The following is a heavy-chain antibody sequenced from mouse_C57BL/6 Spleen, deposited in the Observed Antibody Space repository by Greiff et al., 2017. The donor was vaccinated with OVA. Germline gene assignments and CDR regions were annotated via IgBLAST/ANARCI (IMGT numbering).Heavy chain of an antibody. CDR3: ARSSYYGSSPPWFAY. D-gene: IGHD1-1*01. CDR2: IDPEDGEN. Sequence: EVQLQQSGAELVKPGASVKLSCTASGFNIKDYYMHWVKQRTEQGLEWIGRIDPEDGENKYDTKFQGKATKTADKSSNTASLQLSSLTSEDTAVYYCARSSYYGSSPPWFAYWGQGTLVTVSA. V-gene: IGHV14-2*01. CDR1: GFNIKDYY. J-gene: IGHJ3*01.